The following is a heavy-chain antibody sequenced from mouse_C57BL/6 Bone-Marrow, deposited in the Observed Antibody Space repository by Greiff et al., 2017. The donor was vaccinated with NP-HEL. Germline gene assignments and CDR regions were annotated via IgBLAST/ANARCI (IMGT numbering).Heavy chain of an antibody. CDR2: IWTGGGT. V-gene: IGHV2-9-1*01. D-gene: IGHD2-1*01. CDR3: ARMSLFYYGNYPFAY. Sequence: VQLQQSGPGLVAPSQSLSITCTVSGFSLNSYAISWVRQPPGKGLEWLGVIWTGGGTNYNSALKSRLSISKDNSKSQVFLKMNSLQTDDTARYYCARMSLFYYGNYPFAYWGQGTLVTVSA. J-gene: IGHJ3*01. CDR1: GFSLNSYA.